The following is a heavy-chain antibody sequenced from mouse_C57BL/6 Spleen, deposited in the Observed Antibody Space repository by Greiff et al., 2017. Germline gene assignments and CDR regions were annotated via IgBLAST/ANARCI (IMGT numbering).Heavy chain of an antibody. V-gene: IGHV1-54*01. CDR1: GYAFTNYL. J-gene: IGHJ4*01. Sequence: QVQLKQSGAELVRPGTSVKVSCKASGYAFTNYLIEWVKQRPGQGLEWIGVINPGRGGTNYNEKFKGTATLTADKSSSTSYMQLSSLTSEDSAVYFCARSPNYYAMDYWGQGTAVTGSA. CDR2: INPGRGGT. CDR3: ARSPNYYAMDY.